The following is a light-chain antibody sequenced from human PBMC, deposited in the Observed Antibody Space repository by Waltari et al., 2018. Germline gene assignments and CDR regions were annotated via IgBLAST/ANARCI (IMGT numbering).Light chain of an antibody. CDR1: SLRSYY. V-gene: IGLV3-19*01. CDR2: GQN. Sequence: SSDLTQDPAVSVALGQTVRITCQGDSLRSYYATWYQQKPGQAPVLVIFGQNKLPSGIPDRFSGSSSRNTASLTITGAQAEDEADYYCSCRDNSGFRHVFGTGTKVTV. CDR3: SCRDNSGFRHV. J-gene: IGLJ1*01.